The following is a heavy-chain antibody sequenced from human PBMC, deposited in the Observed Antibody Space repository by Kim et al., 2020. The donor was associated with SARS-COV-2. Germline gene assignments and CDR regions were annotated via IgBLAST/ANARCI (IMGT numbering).Heavy chain of an antibody. CDR2: IYYSGST. J-gene: IGHJ4*02. V-gene: IGHV4-31*03. D-gene: IGHD4-17*01. CDR1: GGSISSGGYY. Sequence: SETLSLTCTVSGGSISSGGYYWSWIRQHPGKGLEWIGYIYYSGSTYYNPSLKSRVTISVDTSKNQFSLKLSSVTAADTAVYYCARDGGDYGDLSPGSYFDYWGQGTLVTVSS. CDR3: ARDGGDYGDLSPGSYFDY.